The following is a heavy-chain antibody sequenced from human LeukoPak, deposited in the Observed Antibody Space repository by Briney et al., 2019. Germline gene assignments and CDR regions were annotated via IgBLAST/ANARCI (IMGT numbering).Heavy chain of an antibody. CDR2: IYSDGSST. J-gene: IGHJ6*03. CDR1: GFTFSSYL. Sequence: GGSLRLSCVASGFTFSSYLMQWVRQTPGKGLVSVSYIYSDGSSTSYADSVKGRFTISRDNAKNTLYLQMNSLRAEDTAIYYCVRDYHYYIDVWGKGTTVIVSS. CDR3: VRDYHYYIDV. V-gene: IGHV3-74*01.